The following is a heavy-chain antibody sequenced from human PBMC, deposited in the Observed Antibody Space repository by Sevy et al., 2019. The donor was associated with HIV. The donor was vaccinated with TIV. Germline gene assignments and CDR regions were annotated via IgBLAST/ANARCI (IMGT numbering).Heavy chain of an antibody. J-gene: IGHJ6*02. D-gene: IGHD2-15*01. CDR2: INSGSTII. V-gene: IGHV3-48*01. CDR1: GFTFSSYN. CDR3: ARDGGYSDYGMDL. Sequence: GGSLRLSCVASGFTFSSYNFNWVRQAPGKGLELISFINSGSTIISHADSVKGCFTISRDSAKKSVYLQMNSLRVEDTAVYYCARDGGYSDYGMDLWGQGTTVTVSS.